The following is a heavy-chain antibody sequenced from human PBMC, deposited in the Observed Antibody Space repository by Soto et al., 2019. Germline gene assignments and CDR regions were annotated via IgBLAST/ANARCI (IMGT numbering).Heavy chain of an antibody. CDR1: EFTFRSYW. Sequence: GGSLRLSCAASEFTFRSYWMHWVRQSPGKGLVWVSRISGGGSNTFYADSVKGRFTISRDNSKNTLLLQMNSLGAEDTAVYYCAKDSNKYSSSLRGRYFDYWGQGIGVTVSS. CDR3: AKDSNKYSSSLRGRYFDY. D-gene: IGHD4-4*01. CDR2: ISGGGSNT. V-gene: IGHV3-74*01. J-gene: IGHJ4*02.